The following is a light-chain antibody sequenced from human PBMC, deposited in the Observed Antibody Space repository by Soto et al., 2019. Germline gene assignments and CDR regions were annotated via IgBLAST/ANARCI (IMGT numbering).Light chain of an antibody. CDR1: QDISNY. Sequence: DIQMTQSPSSLSASVGDRVTITWQASQDISNYLNWYQQKPGKAPKLLIYDASNLETGVPSRFSVSGSGTDFTSTISSVQPEEIATYYGQQYDNLLIWTFGQGTKVDIK. J-gene: IGKJ1*01. CDR2: DAS. CDR3: QQYDNLLIWT. V-gene: IGKV1-33*01.